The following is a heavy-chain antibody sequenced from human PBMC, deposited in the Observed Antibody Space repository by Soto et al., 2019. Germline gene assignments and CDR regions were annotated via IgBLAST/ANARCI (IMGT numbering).Heavy chain of an antibody. CDR2: TIPIIGTT. Sequence: QVQLVQSGAEVKKPGSSVKVSCKASGDTLSTHGISWVRQAPGQGLEWMGGTIPIIGTTDYAEKFQGRVTIPADESTTTSYMELSSLRPDDTAVYYCAAGDSSDTGDHWGQGTLVNVSS. J-gene: IGHJ4*02. D-gene: IGHD5-18*01. V-gene: IGHV1-69*01. CDR1: GDTLSTHG. CDR3: AAGDSSDTGDH.